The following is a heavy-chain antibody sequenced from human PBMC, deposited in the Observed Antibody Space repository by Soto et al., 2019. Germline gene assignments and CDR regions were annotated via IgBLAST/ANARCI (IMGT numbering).Heavy chain of an antibody. V-gene: IGHV3-23*01. CDR1: GFSFSNYA. D-gene: IGHD6-13*01. CDR2: ISGRDDST. CDR3: ARDRERDAWYEDY. Sequence: EVQLLESGGDLVQPGGSLRLSCVASGFSFSNYAMSWVRQVPGKGLEWVSVISGRDDSTYYADSVKGRFTISRDNSKNTLYLQMNSLRAEETAIYYCARDRERDAWYEDYWGQGTLVTVSS. J-gene: IGHJ4*02.